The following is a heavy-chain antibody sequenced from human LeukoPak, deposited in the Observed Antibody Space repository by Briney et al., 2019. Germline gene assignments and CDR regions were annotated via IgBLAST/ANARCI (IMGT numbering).Heavy chain of an antibody. D-gene: IGHD2-2*01. CDR2: INPNSGGT. CDR1: GYTFTGYY. CDR3: ARLGALRSSYCSSTSCYPFDY. J-gene: IGHJ4*02. Sequence: GASVKVSCKASGYTFTGYYMHWVRQAPGQGLEWMGWINPNSGGTNYAQKFQGRVTMTRDTSISTAYMELSRLRSDDTAVYYCARLGALRSSYCSSTSCYPFDYWGQGTLVTVSS. V-gene: IGHV1-2*02.